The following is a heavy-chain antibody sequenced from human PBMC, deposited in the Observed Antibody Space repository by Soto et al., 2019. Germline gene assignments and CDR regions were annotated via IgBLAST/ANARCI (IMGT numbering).Heavy chain of an antibody. Sequence: EVQLVESGGGLVKPGGSLRLSCAASGFTFNNAWMNWVRQAPGKGLEWVGRIKTKTDGGTTDYAAPVKGRFTISRDDSKTTLYLQMNRLKNEDTAVYYCITDKGRGDFYYYGMDVWGQGTTVTVSS. V-gene: IGHV3-15*01. J-gene: IGHJ6*02. CDR3: ITDKGRGDFYYYGMDV. CDR2: IKTKTDGGTT. CDR1: GFTFNNAW.